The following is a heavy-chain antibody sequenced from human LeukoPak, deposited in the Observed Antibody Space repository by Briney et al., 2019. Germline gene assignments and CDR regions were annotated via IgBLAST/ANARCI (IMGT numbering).Heavy chain of an antibody. CDR1: GGTVSSNY. Sequence: GGSLRLSCAASGGTVSSNYMSWVRQAPGKGLEWVSVIYSGGSTYYADSVKGRFTISIHNSKNTLYLQMNSLRSEDTAVYYCARVFAGAHYGYSTRGAFDIWGQGTMVTASS. CDR2: IYSGGST. V-gene: IGHV3-53*04. D-gene: IGHD5-18*01. CDR3: ARVFAGAHYGYSTRGAFDI. J-gene: IGHJ3*02.